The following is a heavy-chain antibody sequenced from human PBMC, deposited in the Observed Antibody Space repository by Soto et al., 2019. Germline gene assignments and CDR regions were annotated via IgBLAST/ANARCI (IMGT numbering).Heavy chain of an antibody. CDR2: IYYSGST. CDR3: ARQSGGDYVWFDP. D-gene: IGHD4-17*01. J-gene: IGHJ5*02. V-gene: IGHV4-39*01. Sequence: SETLSLTCTVSGGSISSSSYYWGWIRQPPGKGLEWIGSIYYSGSTYYNPSLKSRVTISVDTSKNQFSLKLSSVTAADTAVYYCARQSGGDYVWFDPWGQGTLVTVSS. CDR1: GGSISSSSYY.